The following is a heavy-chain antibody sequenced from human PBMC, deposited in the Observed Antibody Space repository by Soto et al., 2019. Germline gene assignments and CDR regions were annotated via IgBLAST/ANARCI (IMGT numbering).Heavy chain of an antibody. J-gene: IGHJ4*02. CDR3: AREASINWGSDY. CDR2: INPNSGGT. Sequence: ASVKVSCKASGYTFTGYYMHWVRQAPGQGLEWMGWINPNSGGTNYAQKFQGRVTMTRDTSISTAYMELSRLRSDDTAVYYCAREASINWGSDYWGQGTLVTVSS. D-gene: IGHD7-27*01. V-gene: IGHV1-2*02. CDR1: GYTFTGYY.